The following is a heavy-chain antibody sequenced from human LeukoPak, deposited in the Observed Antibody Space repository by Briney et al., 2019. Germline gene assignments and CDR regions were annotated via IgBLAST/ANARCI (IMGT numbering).Heavy chain of an antibody. J-gene: IGHJ4*02. CDR2: ISGSGGST. V-gene: IGHV3-23*01. CDR1: GFTFSSYA. CDR3: SSSGSYYDAGTD. D-gene: IGHD1-26*01. Sequence: GGSLRLSCAASGFTFSSYAMSWVRQAPGKGLEWVSAISGSGGSTYYADSVKGRFTISRDNSKNSLYLQMNSLRAEDTAVYYCSSSGSYYDAGTDWGQGTLVTVSS.